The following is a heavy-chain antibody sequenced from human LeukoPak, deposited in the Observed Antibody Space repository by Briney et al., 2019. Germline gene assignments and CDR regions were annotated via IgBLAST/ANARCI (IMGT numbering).Heavy chain of an antibody. CDR1: GFTVSSSY. J-gene: IGHJ6*02. V-gene: IGHV3-66*01. Sequence: GGSLRLSCAASGFTVSSSYMSWVRQAPGKGLEWVSIISSAGTTYYADSVKGRFTISRDNSKNTLYLQMNSLRAEDTAVYYCARDELTMVRGVIITELGYYYYYGMDVWGQGTTVTVSS. CDR2: ISSAGTT. D-gene: IGHD3-10*01. CDR3: ARDELTMVRGVIITELGYYYYYGMDV.